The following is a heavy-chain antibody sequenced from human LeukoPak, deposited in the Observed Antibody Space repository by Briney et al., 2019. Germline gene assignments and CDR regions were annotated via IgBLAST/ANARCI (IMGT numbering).Heavy chain of an antibody. CDR3: VKDGRVRMSDYDSSGYYAY. V-gene: IGHV3-64D*09. CDR1: GSTFSSYA. J-gene: IGHJ4*02. Sequence: PGGSLRLSCSATGSTFSSYATEWVRQAPVKGLEYVSAISTNGGSTYYADSVKGRFTISSDNSQNMLFLHMSSLRTEDTAVYYCVKDGRVRMSDYDSSGYYAYWGLGTLVTVSS. CDR2: ISTNGGST. D-gene: IGHD3-22*01.